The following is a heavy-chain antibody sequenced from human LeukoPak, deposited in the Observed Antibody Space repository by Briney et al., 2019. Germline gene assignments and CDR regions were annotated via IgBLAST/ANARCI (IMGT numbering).Heavy chain of an antibody. V-gene: IGHV3-21*04. CDR1: GFTFSSYN. CDR3: AKATGYLL. J-gene: IGHJ4*02. D-gene: IGHD1-14*01. CDR2: ITSSSTYI. Sequence: SGESLRLSCAAPGFTFSSYNMNWVRQAPGKGLEWVSSITSSSTYIYYADSVKGRFTISRDNAKNSLYLQMNSLRAEDTAVYYCAKATGYLLWGQGTLVTVSS.